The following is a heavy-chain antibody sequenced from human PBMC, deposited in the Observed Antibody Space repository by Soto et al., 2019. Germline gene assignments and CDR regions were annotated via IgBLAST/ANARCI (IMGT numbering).Heavy chain of an antibody. CDR2: IIPIFGTA. CDR1: GGTFSSYA. V-gene: IGHV1-69*01. CDR3: ARAVSGWGTTYYFDY. D-gene: IGHD6-19*01. Sequence: QVQLVQSGAEVKKPGSSVKVSCKASGGTFSSYAISWVRQAPGQGLEWMGGIIPIFGTANYAQKFQGRVTITSDESASTAYMQLSSLRSEDTAVYYCARAVSGWGTTYYFDYWGQGTLVTVSS. J-gene: IGHJ4*02.